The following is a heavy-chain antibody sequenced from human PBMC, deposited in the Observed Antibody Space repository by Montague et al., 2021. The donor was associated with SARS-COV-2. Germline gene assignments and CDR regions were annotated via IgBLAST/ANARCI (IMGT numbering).Heavy chain of an antibody. Sequence: SETLSLTCAVYGGSFSAHSWSWTRQSPGKGLEWIGEINHRGSTTYMSSLKSRVTMSVDTSKNQFSLKMSSVTAADTAIYYCARGGLAGGNYDIWSFSYTSPLDYWGQGTQVTVSS. CDR2: INHRGST. V-gene: IGHV4-34*01. J-gene: IGHJ4*02. CDR1: GGSFSAHS. CDR3: ARGGLAGGNYDIWSFSYTSPLDY. D-gene: IGHD3-3*01.